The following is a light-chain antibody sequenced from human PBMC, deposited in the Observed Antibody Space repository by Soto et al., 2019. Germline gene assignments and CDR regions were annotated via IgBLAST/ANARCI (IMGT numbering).Light chain of an antibody. CDR1: QDISDY. Sequence: DFPMTQSPASLSASVGDRVTITCQASQDISDYLNWYQQKPGAAPKLLIHDATNLQAGVPSRFSGSGSGTEFTFTISSQEPEDVATYYCQQYDNIPLTFGGGTKVEIK. CDR3: QQYDNIPLT. CDR2: DAT. V-gene: IGKV1-33*01. J-gene: IGKJ4*01.